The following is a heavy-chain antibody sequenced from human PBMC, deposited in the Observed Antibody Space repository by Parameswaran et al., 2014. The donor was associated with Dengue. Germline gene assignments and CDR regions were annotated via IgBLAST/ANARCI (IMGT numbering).Heavy chain of an antibody. D-gene: IGHD2-2*01. V-gene: IGHV2-5*02. Sequence: WIRQPPGKALEWLALVYCDDGNRYSPSLKDRLTITKDTSKNQVVLTMTNMDPIDTATYYCAYRPSRYCTSVSCFQYFQYWGQGTLVTVSS. CDR3: AYRPSRYCTSVSCFQYFQY. CDR2: VYCDDGN. J-gene: IGHJ1*01.